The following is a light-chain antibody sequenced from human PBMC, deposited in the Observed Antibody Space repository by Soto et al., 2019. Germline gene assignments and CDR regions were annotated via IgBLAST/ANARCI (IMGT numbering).Light chain of an antibody. J-gene: IGLJ1*01. CDR1: SSNIGAGYD. V-gene: IGLV1-40*01. CDR2: GNS. Sequence: QSVLTQPPSVSGAPGQRVTISCTGSSSNIGAGYDVHWYQQLPGTAPKLLIYGNSNRPSGVPDRFSGSKSGTSASLAITGLQAEDEADYYCQSYASSLSRNYVFGTGTKVTVL. CDR3: QSYASSLSRNYV.